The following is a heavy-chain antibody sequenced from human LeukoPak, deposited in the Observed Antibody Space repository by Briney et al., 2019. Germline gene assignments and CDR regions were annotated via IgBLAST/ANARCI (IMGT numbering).Heavy chain of an antibody. CDR2: IHSSGSA. V-gene: IGHV4-59*08. D-gene: IGHD3-22*01. CDR3: ARHRDYYDT. J-gene: IGHJ4*01. Sequence: SETLSLTCTVSGSSINNNFWTWIRQPPGKGLEWIGYIHSSGSANYNPSLKSRVIISGDTSKNQISLRLTSVTAADTAMYFCARHRDYYDTWGHGTLVTVSS. CDR1: GSSINNNF.